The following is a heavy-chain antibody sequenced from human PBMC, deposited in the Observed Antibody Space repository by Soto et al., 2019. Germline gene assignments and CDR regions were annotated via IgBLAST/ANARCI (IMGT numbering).Heavy chain of an antibody. J-gene: IGHJ4*02. CDR3: ERESLSYGSDY. Sequence: PSETLSLTCAVSGYSISSGYYWGWIRQPPGKGLEWIGSIYHSGSTYYNPSLKSRVTISVDTSKNQFSLKLSSVTAADTAVYYCERESLSYGSDYCGPGTLVTVST. V-gene: IGHV4-38-2*02. CDR1: GYSISSGYY. D-gene: IGHD5-18*01. CDR2: IYHSGST.